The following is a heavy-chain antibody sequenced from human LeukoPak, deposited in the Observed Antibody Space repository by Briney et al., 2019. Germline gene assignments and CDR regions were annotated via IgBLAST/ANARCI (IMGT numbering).Heavy chain of an antibody. V-gene: IGHV4-39*01. Sequence: PSETLSLTRTVSGGSISSSSYYWGWIRQPPGKGLEWIGSIYYSGSTYYNPSLKSRVTISVDTSKNQFSLKLSSVTAADTAVYYCARYYYDSSGYFDYWGQGTLVTVSS. CDR3: ARYYYDSSGYFDY. D-gene: IGHD3-22*01. J-gene: IGHJ4*02. CDR1: GGSISSSSYY. CDR2: IYYSGST.